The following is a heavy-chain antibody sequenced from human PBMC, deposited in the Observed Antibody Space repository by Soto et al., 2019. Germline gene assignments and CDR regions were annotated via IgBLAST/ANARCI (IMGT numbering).Heavy chain of an antibody. Sequence: QVQLVQSGAEVRRSGASVKVSCKASGYTFTTLSMHWVRQAPGQSLEWMGYINAGSGYTKYSQNFQGRVTITKDTLASTAYKELSSLRSEDTAVYYCAGQYWGEYCSATYWGQGTLVTVSS. CDR3: AGQYWGEYCSATY. V-gene: IGHV1-3*01. CDR1: GYTFTTLS. D-gene: IGHD2-8*02. CDR2: INAGSGYT. J-gene: IGHJ4*02.